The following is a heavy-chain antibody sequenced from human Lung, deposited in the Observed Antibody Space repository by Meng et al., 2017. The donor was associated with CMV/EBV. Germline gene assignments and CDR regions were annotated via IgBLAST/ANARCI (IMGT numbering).Heavy chain of an antibody. J-gene: IGHJ5*02. CDR1: GFSFSTSY. D-gene: IGHD6-6*01. Sequence: SLKISCAASGFSFSTSYMIWVRQAPGKGLEWVASISSGSAYIFYADSVKGRFTISRDNAKDSLYLQMNSLRAEDTAVYYCARAYSSSSNGWFDPWGQGXLVTVSS. CDR3: ARAYSSSSNGWFDP. CDR2: ISSGSAYI. V-gene: IGHV3-21*01.